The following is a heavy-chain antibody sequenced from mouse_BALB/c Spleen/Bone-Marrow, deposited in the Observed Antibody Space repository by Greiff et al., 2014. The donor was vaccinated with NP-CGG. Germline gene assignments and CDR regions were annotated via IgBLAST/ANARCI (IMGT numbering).Heavy chain of an antibody. CDR2: VNPYNGGT. CDR1: GYTFTDYY. D-gene: IGHD1-1*01. CDR3: ARWNYYGPTY. J-gene: IGHJ3*01. V-gene: IGHV1-19*01. Sequence: EVHLVESGPELVKPGASVKMSCEASGYTFTDYYMDWVKQSPGENFEWIGRVNPYNGGTNYNQKFKDKATLTVDKSSSTAYMELNTLTSEDSAVYYCARWNYYGPTYWGQGTLVTVSA.